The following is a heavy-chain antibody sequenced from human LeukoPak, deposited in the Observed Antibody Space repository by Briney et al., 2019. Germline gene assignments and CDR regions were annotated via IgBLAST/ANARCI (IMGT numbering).Heavy chain of an antibody. Sequence: GGSLRLSCAASGFTFSSYAMSWVRQAPGKGLEWVSAISGSGGSTYYADSVKGRFTISRGNSKNTLYLQMNSLRAEDTAVYYCAKVKQQLPSSYDYWGQGTLVTVSS. CDR3: AKVKQQLPSSYDY. D-gene: IGHD6-13*01. V-gene: IGHV3-23*01. CDR2: ISGSGGST. J-gene: IGHJ4*02. CDR1: GFTFSSYA.